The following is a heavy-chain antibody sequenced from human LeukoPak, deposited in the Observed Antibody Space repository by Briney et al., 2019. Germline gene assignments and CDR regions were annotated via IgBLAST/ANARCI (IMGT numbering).Heavy chain of an antibody. CDR3: ARDNSVGDNAWWFDP. Sequence: ASVKVSCKASGYTFTSYAFSWVRQAPGQGLEWMGLINPTGGSTGYAQKFQGRVTMTRDMSTSTDYMELSSLRSEDTAIYYCARDNSVGDNAWWFDPWGQGTLVTVSS. D-gene: IGHD1-26*01. CDR1: GYTFTSYA. V-gene: IGHV1-46*01. CDR2: INPTGGST. J-gene: IGHJ5*02.